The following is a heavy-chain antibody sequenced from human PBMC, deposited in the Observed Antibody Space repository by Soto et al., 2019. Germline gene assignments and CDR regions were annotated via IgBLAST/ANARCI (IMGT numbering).Heavy chain of an antibody. V-gene: IGHV4-31*03. J-gene: IGHJ4*02. CDR2: IYYSGTT. Sequence: PSETLSLTCTVSGGSISSGGYYWSWIRQHPGKGLEWIGYIYYSGTTYYNPSLKSRVTISLDTSKSQFSLKLSSVTAADTAVYYCARAWRDTAMPSDYWGQGTLVTVSS. CDR3: ARAWRDTAMPSDY. D-gene: IGHD5-18*01. CDR1: GGSISSGGYY.